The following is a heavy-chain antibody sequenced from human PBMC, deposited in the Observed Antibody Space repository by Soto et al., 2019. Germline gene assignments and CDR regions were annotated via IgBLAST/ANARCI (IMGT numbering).Heavy chain of an antibody. CDR3: AREVEYGDYGDYYYGTNV. J-gene: IGHJ6*02. CDR1: GFTLSDHY. Sequence: EVQLVESGGGLVQPGGSLSLSCAASGFTLSDHYMDWVRQAPGKGLEWVGRSTNKANSYTADYAPSVKGRFTISIDDSKNSLHLQMNRLTTEDTAMYFCAREVEYGDYGDYYYGTNVWGQASTVTVS. V-gene: IGHV3-72*01. D-gene: IGHD4-17*01. CDR2: STNKANSYTA.